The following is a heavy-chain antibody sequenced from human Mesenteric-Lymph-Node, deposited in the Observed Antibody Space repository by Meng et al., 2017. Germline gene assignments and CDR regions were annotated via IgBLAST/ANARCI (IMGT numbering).Heavy chain of an antibody. CDR3: AKGYNYGDN. D-gene: IGHD5-24*01. J-gene: IGHJ4*02. CDR2: ISYDGSNK. Sequence: QEQLVESGGGVVQPGRSLRLSCAASGFSFSNYGIHWVRQAPGKGLEWVAVISYDGSNKYYSDSVKGRFTISRDNSKNTVHLQMNSLRAEDTAVYYCAKGYNYGDNWGQGTLVTVSS. CDR1: GFSFSNYG. V-gene: IGHV3-30*18.